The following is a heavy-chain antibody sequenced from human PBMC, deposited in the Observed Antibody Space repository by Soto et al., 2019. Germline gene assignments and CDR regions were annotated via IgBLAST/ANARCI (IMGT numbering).Heavy chain of an antibody. J-gene: IGHJ6*02. D-gene: IGHD1-7*01. CDR1: GGSFTEAY. CDR3: ARAPRELLAEGPLFLYYYYGFDV. CDR2: VFHAGNT. V-gene: IGHV4-34*12. Sequence: QVHLQQWGAGLLKPSGTLSLTCAVSGGSFTEAYWTWVRQSPGRGLEWIGEVFHAGNTNYNPSLKSRVTPSLATAQNQFSLRLTSVTAADSAVYYCARAPRELLAEGPLFLYYYYGFDVWGQGTTVIVSS.